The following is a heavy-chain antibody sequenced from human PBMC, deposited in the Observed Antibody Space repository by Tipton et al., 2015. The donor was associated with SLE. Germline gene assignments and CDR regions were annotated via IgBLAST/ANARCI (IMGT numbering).Heavy chain of an antibody. J-gene: IGHJ3*02. V-gene: IGHV4-59*12. CDR1: GGSISSYY. Sequence: TLSLTCTVSGGSISSYYWSWIRQPPGKGLEWIGYIYYRGTTYYNPSLKSPVTISVDMSKNQFSLKLHSVTAADTAVYYCARRDSGRYDYGDYAQGVYAFDIWGQGTMVSVSS. D-gene: IGHD4-17*01. CDR2: IYYRGTT. CDR3: ARRDSGRYDYGDYAQGVYAFDI.